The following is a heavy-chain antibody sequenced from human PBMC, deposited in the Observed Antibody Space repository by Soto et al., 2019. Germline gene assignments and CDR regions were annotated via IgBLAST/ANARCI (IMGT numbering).Heavy chain of an antibody. CDR2: ISGSGGST. CDR3: AKVGQGSSWYPAYNWFDP. J-gene: IGHJ5*02. CDR1: GFTFSSYA. Sequence: GESLKISCAASGFTFSSYAMSWVRQAPGKGLEWVSAISGSGGSTYYADSVKGRFTISRDNSKNTLYLQMNSLRAEDTAVYYCAKVGQGSSWYPAYNWFDPWGQGTLVTVSS. V-gene: IGHV3-23*01. D-gene: IGHD6-13*01.